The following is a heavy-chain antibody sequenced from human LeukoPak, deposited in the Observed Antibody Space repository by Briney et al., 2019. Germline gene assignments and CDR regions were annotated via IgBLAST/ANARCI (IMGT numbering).Heavy chain of an antibody. CDR2: ISSGSSTI. J-gene: IGHJ4*02. CDR3: ARDSMVRGGLDY. CDR1: GFTFSSCS. V-gene: IGHV3-48*01. D-gene: IGHD3-10*01. Sequence: GGSLRLSCAASGFTFSSCSMNWVRQAPGKGLEWVSYISSGSSTIYYADSVKGRFTISRDNAKNSLYLQMNSLRAEDTAVYYCARDSMVRGGLDYWGQGTLVPSPQ.